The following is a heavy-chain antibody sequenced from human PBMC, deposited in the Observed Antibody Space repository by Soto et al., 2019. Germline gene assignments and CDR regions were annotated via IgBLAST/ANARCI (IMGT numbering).Heavy chain of an antibody. CDR2: XNXSXXX. D-gene: IGHD4-17*01. J-gene: IGHJ3*02. CDR3: ARAGDLDAFDI. V-gene: IGHV4-34*01. Sequence: SETLSLTCAVYGGSFSGYYWSWIRQPPGKGLEXSXXXNXSXXXNXXXXLKSRVTISVDTSKNQFSLKLSSVTAADTDVYYCARAGDLDAFDIWGQGTMVTVSS. CDR1: GGSFSGYY.